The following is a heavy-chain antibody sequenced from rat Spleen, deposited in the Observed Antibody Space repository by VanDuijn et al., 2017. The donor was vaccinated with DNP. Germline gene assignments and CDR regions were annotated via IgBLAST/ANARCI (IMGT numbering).Heavy chain of an antibody. CDR3: ARSDYPAITEGYFDY. CDR2: ITNGVGST. Sequence: EVQLVESGGDLVQPGRSLRLSCIASGFTFSDYWMTWIRQVPGKGLEWVAAITNGVGSTFYLDSVKGRFTISRDNAKNTLYLQMNSLRSEDTATYYCARSDYPAITEGYFDYWGQGVMVTVSS. D-gene: IGHD1-4*01. J-gene: IGHJ2*01. CDR1: GFTFSDYW. V-gene: IGHV5-31*01.